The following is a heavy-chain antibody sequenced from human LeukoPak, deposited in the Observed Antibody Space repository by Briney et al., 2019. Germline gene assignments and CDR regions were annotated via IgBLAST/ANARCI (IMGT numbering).Heavy chain of an antibody. J-gene: IGHJ4*02. CDR3: AKGRSGSYYGDYFDY. Sequence: GGSLRLSCAASGFTFSSYAMSWVRQAPGKGLECVSAISGSGGSTYYADSVKGRFTISRDNSKNTLYLQMNSLRAEDTAVYYCAKGRSGSYYGDYFDYWGQGTLVTVSS. D-gene: IGHD1-26*01. CDR1: GFTFSSYA. V-gene: IGHV3-23*01. CDR2: ISGSGGST.